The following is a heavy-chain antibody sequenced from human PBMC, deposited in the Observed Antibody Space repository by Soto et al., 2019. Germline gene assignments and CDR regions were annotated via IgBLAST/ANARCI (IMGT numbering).Heavy chain of an antibody. Sequence: SETLSLTCTVSGGSISSNNYYWGWIRQPPGKGLEWIGSIYHTGSAYYSPSLKSRVTISVDTSKNRFSLNLSPVTAADTAVYYCARRGYDYVWGSYWFDPWGLGTLVTVSS. D-gene: IGHD3-16*01. J-gene: IGHJ5*02. V-gene: IGHV4-39*02. CDR2: IYHTGSA. CDR3: ARRGYDYVWGSYWFDP. CDR1: GGSISSNNYY.